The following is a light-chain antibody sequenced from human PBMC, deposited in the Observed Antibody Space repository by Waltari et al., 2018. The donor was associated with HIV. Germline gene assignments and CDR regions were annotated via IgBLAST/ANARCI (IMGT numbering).Light chain of an antibody. V-gene: IGKV1-5*03. CDR2: KAS. CDR3: QHYSSSSGT. Sequence: DIQMTQSPSALSASVGDTVTFTCRASETISERLAWYQQKPGKAPSLLIYKASTLERGVPSRFSGGGSGTEFTLTISSLQPDDFATYYCQHYSSSSGTFGQGTKLEIK. CDR1: ETISER. J-gene: IGKJ2*01.